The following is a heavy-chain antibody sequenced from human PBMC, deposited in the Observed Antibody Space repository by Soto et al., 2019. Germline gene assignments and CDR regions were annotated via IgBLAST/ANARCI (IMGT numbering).Heavy chain of an antibody. CDR3: ARGPSSSLVMPWFDP. V-gene: IGHV4-59*01. D-gene: IGHD2-2*01. CDR2: IYHNGVI. J-gene: IGHJ5*02. CDR1: GGSIDNYY. Sequence: PSETLSLTCTVSGGSIDNYYWSWSRQAPGKGLEWIVYIYHNGVINYNPYLKSRVTITIDRSKTHFSLKLTSVNAADTAIYYCARGPSSSLVMPWFDPWGPGTLVTVSS.